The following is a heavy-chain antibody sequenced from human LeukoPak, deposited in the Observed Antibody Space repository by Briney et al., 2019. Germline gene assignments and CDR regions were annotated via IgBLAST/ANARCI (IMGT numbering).Heavy chain of an antibody. CDR1: GXTFSXXX. Sequence: LSCAASGXTFSXXXXXWVXXXXXXXXXXVXSISISSSYTYYADSVKGGFTISRDNAKNTLYMQMNRLRAEDTSVYYCARDSYEIAXDXFDIWGQGXXXXVSS. J-gene: IGHJ3*02. V-gene: IGHV3-21*01. CDR3: ARDSYEIAXDXFDI. D-gene: IGHD3-3*01. CDR2: ISISSSYT.